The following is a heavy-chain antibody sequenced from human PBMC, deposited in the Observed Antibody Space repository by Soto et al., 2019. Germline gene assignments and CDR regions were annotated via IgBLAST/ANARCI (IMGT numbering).Heavy chain of an antibody. CDR3: ASFNDSMGYYYLAWYFDL. D-gene: IGHD3-22*01. V-gene: IGHV4-30-4*01. CDR2: IYYSGST. Sequence: LSLTCTVSGGSISSGDYYWSWIRQPPGKGLEWIGYIYYSGSTYYNPSLKSRVTISVDTSKNQFSLKLTSVTAGNTAVYYCASFNDSMGYYYLAWYFDLWGRGPLVTVS. CDR1: GGSISSGDYY. J-gene: IGHJ2*01.